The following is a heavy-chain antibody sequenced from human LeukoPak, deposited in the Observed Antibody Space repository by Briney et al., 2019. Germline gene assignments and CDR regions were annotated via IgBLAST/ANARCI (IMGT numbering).Heavy chain of an antibody. CDR1: GGSFSGYY. CDR3: ARRIGSRRHNWFDP. D-gene: IGHD6-13*01. CDR2: INHSGST. J-gene: IGHJ5*02. V-gene: IGHV4-34*01. Sequence: SETLSLTCAVYGGSFSGYYWSWIRQPPGKGLEWIGEINHSGSTNYNPSLKSRVTISVDTSKNQFSLKLSSVTAADTAVYYCARRIGSRRHNWFDPWGQGTLVTVSS.